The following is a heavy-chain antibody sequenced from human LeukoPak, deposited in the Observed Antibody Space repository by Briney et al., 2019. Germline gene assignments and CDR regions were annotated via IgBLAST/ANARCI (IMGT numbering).Heavy chain of an antibody. CDR2: IIPILGIA. CDR3: ARGSYCSSTSCYKAYWYFDL. D-gene: IGHD2-2*02. J-gene: IGHJ2*01. V-gene: IGHV1-69*04. CDR1: GGTFSSYA. Sequence: SVKVSCKASGGTFSSYAISWVPQAPGQGVEWMGRIIPILGIANYAQKFQGRVTITADKSTSTAYMELSSLRSEDTAVYYCARGSYCSSTSCYKAYWYFDLWGRGTLVTVSS.